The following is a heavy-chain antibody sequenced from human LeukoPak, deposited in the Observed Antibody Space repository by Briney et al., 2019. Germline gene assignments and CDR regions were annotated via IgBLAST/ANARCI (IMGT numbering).Heavy chain of an antibody. CDR2: VDPEDGET. J-gene: IGHJ6*02. Sequence: ASVKISCKASGYTFTDYYMYWVKQVPGKGLECMGRVDPEDGETKYAEKFQGRVTMTTDTSTSTAYMELRSLISDDTAVYYCARDRPRSNYYYGMDVWGQGTTVTVSS. V-gene: IGHV1-69-2*01. CDR1: GYTFTDYY. D-gene: IGHD6-6*01. CDR3: ARDRPRSNYYYGMDV.